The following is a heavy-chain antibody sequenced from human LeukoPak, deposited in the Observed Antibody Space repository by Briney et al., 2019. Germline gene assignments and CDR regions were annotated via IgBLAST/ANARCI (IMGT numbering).Heavy chain of an antibody. CDR1: GFTFSNYG. CDR2: IRYDGDNK. Sequence: GGSLRLSCAASGFTFSNYGIHWVRQAPGKGLEGVAVIRYDGDNKYYGDSVKGRLTISRDNSKNTLYLQMSSLRAEDTAVYYCARAYSTYPDYWGQGTLVTVSS. V-gene: IGHV3-30*02. D-gene: IGHD2-15*01. CDR3: ARAYSTYPDY. J-gene: IGHJ4*02.